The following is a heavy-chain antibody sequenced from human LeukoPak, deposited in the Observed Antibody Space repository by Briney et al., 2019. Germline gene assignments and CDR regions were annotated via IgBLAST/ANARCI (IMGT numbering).Heavy chain of an antibody. CDR1: GGSVSSGVYS. Sequence: SETLSLTCAVSGGSVSSGVYSWTWIRQPPGKGLEWIGYIYYSGNTYYDPSLKSRVTISVDTSKNQFSLKLSSVTAADTAVYYCARAKQRRKGIRYFDVWGKGTTVTVSS. V-gene: IGHV4-30-4*07. J-gene: IGHJ6*04. CDR3: ARAKQRRKGIRYFDV. D-gene: IGHD3-9*01. CDR2: IYYSGNT.